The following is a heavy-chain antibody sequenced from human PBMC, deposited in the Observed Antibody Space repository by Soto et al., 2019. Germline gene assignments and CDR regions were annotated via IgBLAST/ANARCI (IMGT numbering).Heavy chain of an antibody. CDR2: IGGIGGYK. CDR3: AKDASMVSSTFNNFDY. Sequence: EVQLLESGGGLVQPGGSLRLSCAASGFFFSSYAMSWVRQAPGQGLEWVSGIGGIGGYKSYADSVKGRFTISRDNSKNTRYPTRESLGAEDTAVYYCAKDASMVSSTFNNFDYWGQGTLVAFSS. D-gene: IGHD6-13*01. CDR1: GFFFSSYA. V-gene: IGHV3-23*01. J-gene: IGHJ4*02.